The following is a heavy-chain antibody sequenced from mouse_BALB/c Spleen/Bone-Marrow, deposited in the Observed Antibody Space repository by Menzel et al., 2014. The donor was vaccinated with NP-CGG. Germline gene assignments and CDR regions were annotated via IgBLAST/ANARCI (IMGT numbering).Heavy chain of an antibody. CDR1: GYSITSDYA. Sequence: QSGPGLVKPSQSLSLTCTVTGYSITSDYAWNWIRQFPGNKLEWMGYISYDGSNNYNPSLKNRISITRDTSKNQFFLKLNSVTTEDTATHCCATIYYDYDGYFDVWGAGTTVTVSS. V-gene: IGHV3-6*02. J-gene: IGHJ1*01. CDR2: ISYDGSN. CDR3: ATIYYDYDGYFDV. D-gene: IGHD2-4*01.